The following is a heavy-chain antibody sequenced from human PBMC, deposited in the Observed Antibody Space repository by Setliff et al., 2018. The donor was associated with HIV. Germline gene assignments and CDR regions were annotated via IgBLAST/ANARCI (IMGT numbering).Heavy chain of an antibody. J-gene: IGHJ5*02. V-gene: IGHV1-69*05. D-gene: IGHD2-15*01. Sequence: SVKVSCKASGGTFSSYVISWVRQAPGQGPEWMGGIIPMYGVANYAQKFQGRVTITTDESTSTAYMELSSLRSEDTAVYYCALPYCGGGNCWSSASLPPAGWFDPWGQGTPVTVSS. CDR3: ALPYCGGGNCWSSASLPPAGWFDP. CDR1: GGTFSSYV. CDR2: IIPMYGVA.